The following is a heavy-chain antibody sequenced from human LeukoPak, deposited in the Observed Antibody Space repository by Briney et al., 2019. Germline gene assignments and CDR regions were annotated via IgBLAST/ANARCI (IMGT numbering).Heavy chain of an antibody. CDR2: IYTSGST. CDR1: GGSISSYY. Sequence: SETLSLTCTVSGGSISSYYWSWIRQPAGKGLEWIGRIYTSGSTNYNPSPKSRVTMSVDTSKNQFSLKLSSVAAADTAVYYCARDRMGATPYYFDYWGQGTLVTVSS. D-gene: IGHD1-26*01. J-gene: IGHJ4*02. V-gene: IGHV4-4*07. CDR3: ARDRMGATPYYFDY.